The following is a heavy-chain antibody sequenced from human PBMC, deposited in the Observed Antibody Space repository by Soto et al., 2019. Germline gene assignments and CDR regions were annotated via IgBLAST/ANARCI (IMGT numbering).Heavy chain of an antibody. D-gene: IGHD3-10*01. J-gene: IGHJ5*02. V-gene: IGHV1-46*03. CDR1: GYTFTSYY. Sequence: ASVKVSCKASGYTFTSYYMHWVRQAPGQGLEWMGIINPSGGSTSYAQKFQGRVTMTRDTSTSTVSMELSSLRSEDTAVYYCARSYYGSWKITADVRSFDPWGQGTLVTVSS. CDR3: ARSYYGSWKITADVRSFDP. CDR2: INPSGGST.